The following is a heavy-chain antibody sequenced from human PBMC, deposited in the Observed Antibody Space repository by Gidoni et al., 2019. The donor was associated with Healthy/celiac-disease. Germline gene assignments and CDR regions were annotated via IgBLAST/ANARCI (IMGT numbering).Heavy chain of an antibody. J-gene: IGHJ2*01. CDR1: GYTFPIYG. D-gene: IGHD1-26*01. Sequence: QVQLVQSGAEVKKPAASVHVSFKASGYTFPIYGISWVRQAPGQGLEWMGWISAYNGNTNYAQKLQGRVTMTTDTSTSTAYMELRSLGSDDTAGYYCARTIVGAIRRYWYFDLWGRGTLVTVSS. V-gene: IGHV1-18*01. CDR3: ARTIVGAIRRYWYFDL. CDR2: ISAYNGNT.